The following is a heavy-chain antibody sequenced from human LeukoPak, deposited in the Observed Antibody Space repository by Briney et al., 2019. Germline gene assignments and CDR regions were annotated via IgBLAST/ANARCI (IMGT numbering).Heavy chain of an antibody. CDR1: GFTFSSYG. J-gene: IGHJ4*02. D-gene: IGHD6-13*01. CDR3: AKLQQQLVPDY. V-gene: IGHV3-33*06. Sequence: GGSLRLSCAASGFTFSSYGMHWVGQAPGKGLEWVAVIWYDGSNKYYADSVKGRFTISRDNSKNTLYLQMNSLRAEDTAVYYCAKLQQQLVPDYWGQGTLVTVSS. CDR2: IWYDGSNK.